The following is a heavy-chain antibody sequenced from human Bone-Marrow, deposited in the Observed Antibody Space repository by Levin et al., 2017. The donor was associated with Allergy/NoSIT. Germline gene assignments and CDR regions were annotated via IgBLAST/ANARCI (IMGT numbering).Heavy chain of an antibody. CDR1: GYTLSELS. Sequence: GASVKVSCKVSGYTLSELSIHWVRQAPGKGLEWVGSFDREDGESTYAQIFQGRVTMTEDTSTDTAYMELSSLRSEDTAVYYCVTRKGSSDDYVLVYLYAMAVWGQGTTVTVSS. J-gene: IGHJ6*02. CDR3: VTRKGSSDDYVLVYLYAMAV. CDR2: FDREDGES. D-gene: IGHD5-12*01. V-gene: IGHV1-24*01.